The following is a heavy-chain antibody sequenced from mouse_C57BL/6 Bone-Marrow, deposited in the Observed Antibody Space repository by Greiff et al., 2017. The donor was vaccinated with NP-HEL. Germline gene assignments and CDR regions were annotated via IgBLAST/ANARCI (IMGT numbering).Heavy chain of an antibody. Sequence: QVQLKQPGAELVKPGASVKLSCKASGYTFTSYWMQWVKQRPGQGLEWIGEIDPSDSYTNYNQKFKGKATLTVDTSSSTAYMQRSSLTSEDSAVYYCAREATYYSNLYAMDYWGQGTSVTVSS. D-gene: IGHD2-5*01. CDR3: AREATYYSNLYAMDY. V-gene: IGHV1-50*01. CDR2: IDPSDSYT. CDR1: GYTFTSYW. J-gene: IGHJ4*01.